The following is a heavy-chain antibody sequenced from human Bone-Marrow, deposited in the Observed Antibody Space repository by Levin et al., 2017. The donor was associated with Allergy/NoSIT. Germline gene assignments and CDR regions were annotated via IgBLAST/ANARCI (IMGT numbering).Heavy chain of an antibody. CDR3: ARATRGWRRYFYYMDV. D-gene: IGHD6-19*01. J-gene: IGHJ6*03. CDR1: GDTFSNYD. V-gene: IGHV1-8*02. Sequence: MAGGSLRLSCKASGDTFSNYDINWVRQATGQGLEWMGWMSPNSGDLGYAPKFQGRVTMTRDTSTTTAYMELSSLKSEDSAVYYCARATRGWRRYFYYMDVWGEGTAVTVSS. CDR2: MSPNSGDL.